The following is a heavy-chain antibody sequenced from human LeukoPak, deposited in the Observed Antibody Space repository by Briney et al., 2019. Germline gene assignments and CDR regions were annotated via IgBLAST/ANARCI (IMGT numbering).Heavy chain of an antibody. J-gene: IGHJ4*02. V-gene: IGHV1-46*01. CDR2: INTSGGST. CDR1: GYTFTSYY. CDR3: ARDVATYDTLTGYYFDY. D-gene: IGHD3-9*01. Sequence: ASVKVSCKASGYTFTSYYMHWVRQAPGQGLEWMGIINTSGGSTSYAQKFQGRVTMTRDTSTSTVYMELSSLRSEDTAVYYCARDVATYDTLTGYYFDYWGQGTLVTVSS.